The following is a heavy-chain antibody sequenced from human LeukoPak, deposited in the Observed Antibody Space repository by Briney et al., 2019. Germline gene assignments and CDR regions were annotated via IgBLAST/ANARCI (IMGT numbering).Heavy chain of an antibody. CDR2: ISSSGSTI. Sequence: PGGSPRLSCAASGFTFGDYYMSWIRQAPGKGLEWVSYISSSGSTIYYADSVKGRFTISRDNAKNSLYLQMNSLRAEDTAVYYCARDAAAGTVWFDPWGQGTLVTVSS. V-gene: IGHV3-11*01. CDR3: ARDAAAGTVWFDP. D-gene: IGHD6-13*01. CDR1: GFTFGDYY. J-gene: IGHJ5*02.